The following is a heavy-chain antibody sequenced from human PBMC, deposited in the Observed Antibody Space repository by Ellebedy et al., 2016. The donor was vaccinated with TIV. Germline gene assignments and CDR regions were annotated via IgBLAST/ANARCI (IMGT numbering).Heavy chain of an antibody. Sequence: GESLKISCAASGFTFSSYNMNWVRQAPGKGLEWVSSISSSSSYIYYADSVKGRFTISRDNAKNSLYLQMNSLRAEDTAVYYCARDLWPNRVDYWGQGTLVTVSS. CDR3: ARDLWPNRVDY. J-gene: IGHJ4*02. D-gene: IGHD1-14*01. CDR1: GFTFSSYN. CDR2: ISSSSSYI. V-gene: IGHV3-21*01.